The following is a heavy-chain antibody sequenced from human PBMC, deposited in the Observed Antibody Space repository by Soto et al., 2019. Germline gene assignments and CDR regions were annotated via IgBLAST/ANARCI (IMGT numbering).Heavy chain of an antibody. J-gene: IGHJ5*02. V-gene: IGHV1-3*01. D-gene: IGHD3-16*01. CDR3: ARDVFTDNWFDP. Sequence: QVPLVQSGAEVKKPGASVKVSCKASGYTFTSYAMHWVRQAPGQRLEWMGWINAGNGNTKYSQKFQGRVTITRDTSASTAYMELSSLRSEDTAVYYCARDVFTDNWFDPWGQGTLVTVSS. CDR2: INAGNGNT. CDR1: GYTFTSYA.